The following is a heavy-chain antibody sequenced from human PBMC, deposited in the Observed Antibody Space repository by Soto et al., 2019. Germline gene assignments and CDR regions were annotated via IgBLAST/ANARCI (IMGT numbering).Heavy chain of an antibody. Sequence: QLQESGPGLVKPSETLSLTCTVSGGYIISSNFYWGWIRPPQGKGLEWIGSVEYGGSTYDNPSLKSRVALPAATSKKQSSLKLTSVTAADTAIYYCARHVRGAVTINGFDPWGHGTLGTVS. CDR2: VEYGGST. CDR1: GGYIISSNFY. J-gene: IGHJ5*02. V-gene: IGHV4-39*01. D-gene: IGHD3-10*02. CDR3: ARHVRGAVTINGFDP.